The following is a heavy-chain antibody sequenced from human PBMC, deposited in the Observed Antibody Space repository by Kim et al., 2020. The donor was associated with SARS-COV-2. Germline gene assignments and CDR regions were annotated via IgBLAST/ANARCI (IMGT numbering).Heavy chain of an antibody. CDR1: GDSISRSSNY. CDR3: ARLVSENSAVEY. J-gene: IGHJ4*02. Sequence: SETLSLTCTVSGDSISRSSNYWGWIRQPPGKGLEWIGSSNYSGNTYYNPSLKSRVTITVDTSKNQFSLKMRSGTAAAAAVYYCARLVSENSAVEYWGQGTLVTVSS. CDR2: SNYSGNT. V-gene: IGHV4-39*01.